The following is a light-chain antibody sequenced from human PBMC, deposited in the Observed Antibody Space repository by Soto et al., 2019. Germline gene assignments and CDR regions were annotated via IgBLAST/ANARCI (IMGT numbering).Light chain of an antibody. V-gene: IGLV2-23*01. CDR1: RNYNL. CDR3: CSYGNAATTVV. CDR2: EDT. Sequence: QSALTKPASVSGSPGQSITISCTGTRNYNLVSWYQQHPGRAPKLMIYEDTKRPSGLSDRFSGSKSGNTASLTISGLRAEDEASYHCCSYGNAATTVVFGGGTKVTVL. J-gene: IGLJ2*01.